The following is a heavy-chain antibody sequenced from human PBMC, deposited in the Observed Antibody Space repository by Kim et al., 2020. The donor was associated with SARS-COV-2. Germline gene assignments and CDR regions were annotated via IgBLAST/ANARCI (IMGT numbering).Heavy chain of an antibody. D-gene: IGHD3-3*01. CDR2: IIPIFGTA. V-gene: IGHV1-69*13. J-gene: IGHJ3*02. CDR3: ARGTRITIFGVVTYCAFDI. Sequence: SVKVSCKASGGTFSSYAISWVRQAPGQGLEWMGGIIPIFGTANYAQKFQGRVTITADESTSTAYMELSSLRSEDTAVYYCARGTRITIFGVVTYCAFDIWGQGTMVTVSS. CDR1: GGTFSSYA.